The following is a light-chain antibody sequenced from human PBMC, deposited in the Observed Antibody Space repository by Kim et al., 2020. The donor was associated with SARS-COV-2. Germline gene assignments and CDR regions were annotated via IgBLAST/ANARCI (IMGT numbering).Light chain of an antibody. Sequence: SPGERATRSCRASQSVDNYLVWYQQKPGQAPRLLIYDTSHRATGVPARFSGGGSGTDFTLTISSLEAEDFAVYYCQQRRHWPPLTFGGGTKVDIK. CDR2: DTS. CDR1: QSVDNY. CDR3: QQRRHWPPLT. J-gene: IGKJ4*01. V-gene: IGKV3-11*01.